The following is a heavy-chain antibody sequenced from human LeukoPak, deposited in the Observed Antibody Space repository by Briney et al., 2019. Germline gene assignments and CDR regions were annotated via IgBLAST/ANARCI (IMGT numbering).Heavy chain of an antibody. D-gene: IGHD6-19*01. CDR1: GFTFSSYA. Sequence: GGSLRLSCAASGFTFSSYAMHCVRQAPGKGLEWVAVISYDGGNKYYADSVKGRFTISRDNSKNTLYLQMNSLRAEDTAVYYCARDPVLRIAVAGSYFDYWGQGTLVTVSS. CDR2: ISYDGGNK. J-gene: IGHJ4*02. V-gene: IGHV3-30*04. CDR3: ARDPVLRIAVAGSYFDY.